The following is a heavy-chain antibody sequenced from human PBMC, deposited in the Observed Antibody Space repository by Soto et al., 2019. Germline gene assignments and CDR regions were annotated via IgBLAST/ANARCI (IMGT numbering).Heavy chain of an antibody. Sequence: PSETLSLTCTVSGSSIGSGGYYWSWLRQHPGKGLEWIGYINHSGSTNYTPSLKSRVTISVDTSKNQFSLKLSSVTAADTAVYYCARVQLDIVVVPAAISNFDYWGQGTLVTVPS. V-gene: IGHV4-31*03. J-gene: IGHJ4*02. CDR3: ARVQLDIVVVPAAISNFDY. CDR1: GSSIGSGGYY. CDR2: INHSGST. D-gene: IGHD2-2*03.